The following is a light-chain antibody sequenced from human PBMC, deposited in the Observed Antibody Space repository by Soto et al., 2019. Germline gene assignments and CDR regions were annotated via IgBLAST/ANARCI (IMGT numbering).Light chain of an antibody. CDR2: GAS. V-gene: IGKV3-15*01. CDR3: QQYNNWPLT. J-gene: IGKJ4*01. CDR1: QSVTSN. Sequence: EIVMTQSPATLSVSPGERATLSCRASQSVTSNLAWYQQKPGQPPRRLIYGASTRATGIPARFSCSGSGTEFTLTISSLQSEDFAVYYCQQYNNWPLTFGGGTKVEIK.